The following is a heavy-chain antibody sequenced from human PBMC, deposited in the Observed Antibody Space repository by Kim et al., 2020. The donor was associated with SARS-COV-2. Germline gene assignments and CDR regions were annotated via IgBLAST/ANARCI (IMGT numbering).Heavy chain of an antibody. CDR3: AKDMAYYGSGSYYNYYYYGMDV. Sequence: GGSLRLSCAASGFTFSSYGMHWVRQAPGKGLEWVAVISYDGSNKYYADSVKGRFTISRDNSKNTLYLQMNSLRAEETAVYYCAKDMAYYGSGSYYNYYYYGMDVWGQGTTVTVSS. D-gene: IGHD3-10*01. V-gene: IGHV3-30*18. CDR2: ISYDGSNK. J-gene: IGHJ6*02. CDR1: GFTFSSYG.